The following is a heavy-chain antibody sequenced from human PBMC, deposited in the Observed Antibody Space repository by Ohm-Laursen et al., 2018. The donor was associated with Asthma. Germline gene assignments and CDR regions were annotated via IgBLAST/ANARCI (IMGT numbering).Heavy chain of an antibody. V-gene: IGHV1-69*01. J-gene: IGHJ3*02. CDR1: GGTFSNYV. CDR2: IIPIFGTA. CDR3: ARSYYDSSGYYDAFDI. D-gene: IGHD3-22*01. Sequence: SSVKVSCKASGGTFSNYVITWLRQAPGQGLEWMGGIIPIFGTANYAQKFQGRVTITADESTSTAYMELSSLRSEDTAVYYCARSYYDSSGYYDAFDIWGQGTMVTVSS.